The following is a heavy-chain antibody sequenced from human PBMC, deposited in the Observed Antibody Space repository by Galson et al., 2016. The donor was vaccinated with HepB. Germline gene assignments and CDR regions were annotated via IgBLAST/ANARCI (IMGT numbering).Heavy chain of an antibody. Sequence: SETLSLTCDVSPGSITNQYAYWGWIRQPPGKGLEWVASIFHSGLTYFNPSLKSRVTISLDTSKSQVFLKLTSVTAADTATYFCARQAYHSGWYEDYWGPGTLVTVAS. V-gene: IGHV4-39*01. CDR3: ARQAYHSGWYEDY. CDR2: IFHSGLT. CDR1: PGSITNQYAY. D-gene: IGHD6-19*01. J-gene: IGHJ4*02.